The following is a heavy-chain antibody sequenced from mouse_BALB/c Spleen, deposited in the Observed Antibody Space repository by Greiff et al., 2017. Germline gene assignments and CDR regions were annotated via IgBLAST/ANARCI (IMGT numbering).Heavy chain of an antibody. J-gene: IGHJ4*01. CDR2: IYPGNSDT. CDR1: GYTFTSYW. V-gene: IGHV1-5*01. D-gene: IGHD2-2*01. Sequence: VQLQQSGTVLARPGASVKMSCKASGYTFTSYWMHWVKQRPGQGLEWIGAIYPGNSDTSYNQKFKGKAKLTAVTSTSTAYMELSSLTNEDSAVYYCTRSAHGYDYAMDYWGQGTSVTVSS. CDR3: TRSAHGYDYAMDY.